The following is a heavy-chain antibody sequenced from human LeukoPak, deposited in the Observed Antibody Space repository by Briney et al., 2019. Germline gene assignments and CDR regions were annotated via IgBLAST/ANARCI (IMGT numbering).Heavy chain of an antibody. Sequence: GGSLRLSCTASGFICSDYAMHWVRQAPGKGLEWVSGISWNSGSIGYADSVKGRFTISRDNAKNSLYLQMNSLRAEDTALYYCAKDLEYCSGGSCYSFDYWGQGTLVTVSS. CDR2: ISWNSGSI. D-gene: IGHD2-15*01. V-gene: IGHV3-9*01. CDR1: GFICSDYA. J-gene: IGHJ4*02. CDR3: AKDLEYCSGGSCYSFDY.